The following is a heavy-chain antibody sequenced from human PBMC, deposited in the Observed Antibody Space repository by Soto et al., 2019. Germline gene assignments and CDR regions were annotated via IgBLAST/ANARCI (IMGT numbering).Heavy chain of an antibody. Sequence: QVQLVQSGAEVKRPGSSVKVSCKASGGSFSSYAFSWVRQAPGQGLEWMGGIIPFFGTTNYAQKFQDKVTDTADESTSTAYMELSSLRSDDTAVYYCAKHNGRYYYNVMDVWGQGTTVTVSS. CDR2: IIPFFGTT. CDR3: AKHNGRYYYNVMDV. CDR1: GGSFSSYA. V-gene: IGHV1-69*12. J-gene: IGHJ6*02. D-gene: IGHD2-8*01.